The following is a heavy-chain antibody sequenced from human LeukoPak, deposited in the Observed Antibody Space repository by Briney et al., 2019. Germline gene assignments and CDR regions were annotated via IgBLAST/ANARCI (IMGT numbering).Heavy chain of an antibody. V-gene: IGHV4-39*01. J-gene: IGHJ2*01. CDR1: GGSISTSNYY. CDR3: ARLSGDYDWYFDL. D-gene: IGHD2-21*02. CDR2: IYYSGST. Sequence: PSETLSLTCTASGGSISTSNYYWGWIRQPPGKGLEWIGSIYYSGSTYYNSSLKSRVSTSVDTSKNQFSLKLSSVTAADTAVYYCARLSGDYDWYFDLWGRGTLVTVSS.